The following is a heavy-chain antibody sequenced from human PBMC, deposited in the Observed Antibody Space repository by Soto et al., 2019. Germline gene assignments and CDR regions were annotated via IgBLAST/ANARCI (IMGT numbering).Heavy chain of an antibody. J-gene: IGHJ4*02. CDR3: ARGYSDNSANYRHTIFAY. V-gene: IGHV4-59*01. CDR2: IYYSGTT. D-gene: IGHD3-22*01. CDR1: GGSSSTYG. Sequence: SETLCLTWTVSGGSSSTYGGNWIRQPPGKGLEWIGYIYYSGTTNYSPSLKSRLTISVDTSKNQFSLKLDSVTAADTAVYYCARGYSDNSANYRHTIFAYRGQGALVPVSS.